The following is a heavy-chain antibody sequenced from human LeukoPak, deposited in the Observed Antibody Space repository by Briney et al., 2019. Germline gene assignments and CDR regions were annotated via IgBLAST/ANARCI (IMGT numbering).Heavy chain of an antibody. CDR1: GGSISSSSYH. J-gene: IGHJ4*02. V-gene: IGHV4-39*07. CDR3: ARVTGYTMIFDY. Sequence: SETLSLTCTVPGGSISSSSYHWGWIRQPPGKGLEWIGSIYYSGSTYYNPSLKSRVTISVDTSKNQFSLKLSSVTAADTAVYYCARVTGYTMIFDYWGQGTLVTVSS. D-gene: IGHD3-22*01. CDR2: IYYSGST.